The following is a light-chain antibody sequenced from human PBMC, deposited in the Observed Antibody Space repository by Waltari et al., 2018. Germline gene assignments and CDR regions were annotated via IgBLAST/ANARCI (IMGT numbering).Light chain of an antibody. Sequence: EIVLTQSPATLSLSPGERATLSCRASQSVSSYLAWYQQKPGQAPRLLIYHASNRATGIPARFSGSGSGTDFTLTISSLEPQGFAVYYCQRRRTVGQGAKVEIK. J-gene: IGKJ1*01. CDR1: QSVSSY. V-gene: IGKV3-11*01. CDR3: QRRRT. CDR2: HAS.